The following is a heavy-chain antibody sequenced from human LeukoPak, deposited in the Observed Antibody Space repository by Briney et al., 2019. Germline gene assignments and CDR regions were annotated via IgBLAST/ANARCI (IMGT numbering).Heavy chain of an antibody. CDR2: ISSGQNYI. CDR3: ARVGYSYGQFDY. Sequence: PGGSLRLSCAASGFTFSSYSMNWVRQAPGKGLEWVSFISSGQNYIYYADSVKGRFAISRDNAKNSLFLQMNTLRAEDTAVYYCARVGYSYGQFDYWGQGTLVTVSS. CDR1: GFTFSSYS. J-gene: IGHJ4*02. D-gene: IGHD5-18*01. V-gene: IGHV3-21*01.